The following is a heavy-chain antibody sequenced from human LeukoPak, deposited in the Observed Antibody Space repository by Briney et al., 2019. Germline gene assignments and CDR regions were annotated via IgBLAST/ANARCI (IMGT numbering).Heavy chain of an antibody. CDR3: ATGYSGSYLPGY. Sequence: ASVKVSCKSSGGTFSSYAIIWVRQAPGQGLEWMGGIIPIFGTANYAQKFQGRVTITADESTSTAYMELSSLRSEDTAVYYCATGYSGSYLPGYWGQGTLVTVSS. J-gene: IGHJ4*02. CDR2: IIPIFGTA. V-gene: IGHV1-69*01. D-gene: IGHD1-26*01. CDR1: GGTFSSYA.